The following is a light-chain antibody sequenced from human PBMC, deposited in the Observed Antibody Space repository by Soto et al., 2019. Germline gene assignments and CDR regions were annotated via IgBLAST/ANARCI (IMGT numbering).Light chain of an antibody. CDR2: DVS. CDR3: SSYTSSSTSVV. J-gene: IGLJ2*01. V-gene: IGLV2-14*01. CDR1: SSDVGGYNY. Sequence: QSALTQPASVSGSPGQSITISCTGTSSDVGGYNYVSWYQQHPGKAPKLMIYDVSNRPSGVSNRFSGSKSGNTASLTISGLQAEDEADYYFSSYTSSSTSVVFGGGTKRTVL.